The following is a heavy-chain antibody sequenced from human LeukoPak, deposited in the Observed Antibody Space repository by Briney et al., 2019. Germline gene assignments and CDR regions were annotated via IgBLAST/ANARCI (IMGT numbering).Heavy chain of an antibody. CDR1: GFTFSDYY. J-gene: IGHJ4*02. CDR3: ARGTMASDF. V-gene: IGHV3-11*01. CDR2: ISISGTTT. D-gene: IGHD3-10*01. Sequence: GGSLRLSCAASGFTFSDYYMTWIRQTPGKGLEWVSYISISGTTTFYVDSVKGRFTISRDNTKNSLYLQMNSLRAEDTAMYYCARGTMASDFWGQGTLVTVPS.